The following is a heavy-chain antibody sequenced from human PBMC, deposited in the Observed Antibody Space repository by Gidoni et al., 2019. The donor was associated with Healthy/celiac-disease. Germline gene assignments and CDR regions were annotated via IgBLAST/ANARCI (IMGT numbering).Heavy chain of an antibody. Sequence: EVQLVESGGGLVKPGGSLRLSCAASGFTFRNAWMSWVRQAPGKGLEWVGRIKSKTDGGTTYYAAPVKGRFTISRDDSKNTLYLQMNSLKTEDTAVYYCTTDDILTGYYNVYYYYGMDVWGQGTTVTVSS. CDR1: GFTFRNAW. J-gene: IGHJ6*02. CDR3: TTDDILTGYYNVYYYYGMDV. D-gene: IGHD3-9*01. CDR2: IKSKTDGGTT. V-gene: IGHV3-15*01.